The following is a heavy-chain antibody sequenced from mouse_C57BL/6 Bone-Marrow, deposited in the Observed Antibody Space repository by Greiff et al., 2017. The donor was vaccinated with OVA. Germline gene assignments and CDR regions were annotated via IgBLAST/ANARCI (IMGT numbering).Heavy chain of an antibody. CDR3: ARPYYGYALAMDY. CDR1: GFTFSSYT. Sequence: EVKLMESGGGLVKPGGSLKLSCAASGFTFSSYTMSWVRQTPEKRLEWVATISGGGGNTYYPDSVKGRFTISRDNAKNTPYLQMSSLRSEDTALYYCARPYYGYALAMDYWGQGTSVTVSS. CDR2: ISGGGGNT. D-gene: IGHD2-9*01. J-gene: IGHJ4*01. V-gene: IGHV5-9*01.